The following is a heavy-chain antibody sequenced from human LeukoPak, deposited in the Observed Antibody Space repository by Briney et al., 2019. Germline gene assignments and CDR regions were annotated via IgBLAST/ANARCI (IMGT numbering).Heavy chain of an antibody. CDR3: ARVGSGYSYGPFDY. CDR2: IYHSGST. Sequence: SETLSLTCTVSGYSISSGYYRGWIRQPPGKGLEWIGSIYHSGSTYYNPSLKSRVTISVDTSKNQFSLKLNSVTAADTAVYYCARVGSGYSYGPFDYWGQGTLVTVSS. CDR1: GYSISSGYY. D-gene: IGHD5-18*01. V-gene: IGHV4-38-2*02. J-gene: IGHJ4*02.